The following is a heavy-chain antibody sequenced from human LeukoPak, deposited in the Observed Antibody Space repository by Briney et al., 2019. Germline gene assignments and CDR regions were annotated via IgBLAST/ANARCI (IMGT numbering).Heavy chain of an antibody. J-gene: IGHJ4*02. Sequence: SVKVSCKASGGTFSSYAISWMRQAPGQGLEWMGGTIPIFGTANYAQKFQGRVTITADESTSTAYMELSSLRSEDTAVYYCAGMVLGDHGPFDYWGQGTLVTVSS. V-gene: IGHV1-69*13. CDR2: TIPIFGTA. CDR3: AGMVLGDHGPFDY. CDR1: GGTFSSYA. D-gene: IGHD2-8*02.